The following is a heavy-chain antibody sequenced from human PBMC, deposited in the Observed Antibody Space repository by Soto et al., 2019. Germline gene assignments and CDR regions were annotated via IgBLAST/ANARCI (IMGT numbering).Heavy chain of an antibody. CDR3: AKRPLTAAGFDY. CDR1: GFTFSNYA. D-gene: IGHD6-13*01. V-gene: IGHV3-23*01. J-gene: IGHJ4*02. Sequence: PXXSLSLSFAASGFTFSNYAMAWVPQAPGKGLEWVSVITGSGGGTYFVDSVKGRFTVSRDNSKNTVYLQMNSMRAEDTAVYYCAKRPLTAAGFDYWGQGTLVTVSS. CDR2: ITGSGGGT.